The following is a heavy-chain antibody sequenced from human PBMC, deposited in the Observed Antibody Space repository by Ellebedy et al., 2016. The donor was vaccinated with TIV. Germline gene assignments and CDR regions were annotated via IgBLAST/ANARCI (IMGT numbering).Heavy chain of an antibody. CDR3: ARGSVVVPAAIDY. CDR1: GFTFSSYG. CDR2: ISYDGSNK. V-gene: IGHV3-30*03. Sequence: GESLKISXAASGFTFSSYGMHWVRQAPGKGLEWVAVISYDGSNKYYADSVKGRFTISRDNSKNTLYLQMNSLRAEDTAVYYCARGSVVVPAAIDYWGQGTLVTVSS. J-gene: IGHJ4*02. D-gene: IGHD2-2*01.